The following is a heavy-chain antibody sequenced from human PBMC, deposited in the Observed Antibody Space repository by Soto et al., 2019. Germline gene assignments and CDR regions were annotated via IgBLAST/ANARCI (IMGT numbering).Heavy chain of an antibody. Sequence: PGGSLRLSCVGSGFTFSSDALHWVRQAPGKGLEWVAVVSSDGNHAYYPDHVKGRFTISRDNSQSTVYLQMKSLKPEDTATYYCARDSAHSTASTHFDHWGQGTLVTVSS. V-gene: IGHV3-30*04. CDR3: ARDSAHSTASTHFDH. CDR1: GFTFSSDA. J-gene: IGHJ4*02. CDR2: VSSDGNHA. D-gene: IGHD2-2*01.